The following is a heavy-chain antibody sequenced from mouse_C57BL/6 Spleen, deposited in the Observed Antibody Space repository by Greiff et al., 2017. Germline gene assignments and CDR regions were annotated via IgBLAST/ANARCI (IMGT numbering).Heavy chain of an antibody. CDR2: ISYDGSN. CDR3: ARVVATMRYFDV. Sequence: EVKLMESGPGLVKPSQSLSLTCSVTGYSITSGYYWNWIRQFPGNKLEWMGYISYDGSNNYNPSLKNRISITRDTSKNQFFLKLNSVTTEDTATYYCARVVATMRYFDVWGTGTTVTVSS. V-gene: IGHV3-6*01. D-gene: IGHD1-1*01. J-gene: IGHJ1*03. CDR1: GYSITSGYY.